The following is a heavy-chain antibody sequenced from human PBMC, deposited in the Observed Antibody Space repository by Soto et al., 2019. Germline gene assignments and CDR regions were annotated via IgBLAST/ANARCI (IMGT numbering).Heavy chain of an antibody. V-gene: IGHV3-48*03. CDR2: ISSSGSSV. CDR1: GFTFSSYE. Sequence: GSLRLSCAASGFTFSSYEINWVRQAPGKGLEWLSYISSSGSSVFYADSVKGRFTISRDNAKNSVYLQMNSLRAEDTAVYFCVRERYCSSTSCLDKRFDYWGQGTLVTVSS. CDR3: VRERYCSSTSCLDKRFDY. J-gene: IGHJ4*02. D-gene: IGHD2-2*01.